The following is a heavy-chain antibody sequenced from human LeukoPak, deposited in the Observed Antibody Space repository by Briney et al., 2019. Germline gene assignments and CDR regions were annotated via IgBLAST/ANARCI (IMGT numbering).Heavy chain of an antibody. CDR1: GYTIISYA. D-gene: IGHD3-22*01. J-gene: IGHJ4*02. V-gene: IGHV1-3*04. Sequence: GASVKVSCKASGYTIISYAMHWVRQAPGQRLEWMGWINTGNGNTKYSQKFQGRVTITRDTSASTAYMELSSLRSEDTAVYYCASFSGSTYYYAFDYWGQGILVTVSS. CDR3: ASFSGSTYYYAFDY. CDR2: INTGNGNT.